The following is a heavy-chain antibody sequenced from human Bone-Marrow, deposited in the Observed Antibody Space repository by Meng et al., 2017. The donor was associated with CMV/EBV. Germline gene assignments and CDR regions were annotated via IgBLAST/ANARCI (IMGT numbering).Heavy chain of an antibody. D-gene: IGHD3-10*01. J-gene: IGHJ5*02. CDR3: ARNWFGELDWFDP. V-gene: IGHV4-39*07. CDR2: IYYSGST. Sequence: GSLRLSCTVSGGSISSSSYYWGWIRQPPGKGLEWIGSIYYSGSTYYNPSLKSRVIISVDTSKNQFSLKLSSVTAADTAVYYCARNWFGELDWFDPWGQGTLVTVSS. CDR1: GGSISSSSYY.